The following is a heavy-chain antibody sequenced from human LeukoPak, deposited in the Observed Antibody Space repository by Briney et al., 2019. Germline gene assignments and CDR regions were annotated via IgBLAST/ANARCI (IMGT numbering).Heavy chain of an antibody. V-gene: IGHV3-23*01. Sequence: GGSLRLSCAASGFTFSSYAMSWVRQAPGKGLEWVSAISGSGGSTYYADSVKGRFTISRDYSKNTLYLQMNSLRAEDTAVYYCATVGYSSGWSLFDYWGQGTLVTVSS. CDR1: GFTFSSYA. J-gene: IGHJ4*02. CDR3: ATVGYSSGWSLFDY. D-gene: IGHD6-19*01. CDR2: ISGSGGST.